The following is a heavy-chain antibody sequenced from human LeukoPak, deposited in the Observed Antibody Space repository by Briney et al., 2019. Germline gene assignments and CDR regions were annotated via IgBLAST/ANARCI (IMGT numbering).Heavy chain of an antibody. CDR3: ASSSGGYCSGGSCYPTDAFDI. D-gene: IGHD2-15*01. CDR1: GGTFSSYA. V-gene: IGHV1-69*05. J-gene: IGHJ3*02. Sequence: ASVKVSCKASGGTFSSYAISWVRQAPGQGLEWMGGIIPIFATANYAQKFQGRVTITTDESTSTAYMELSSLRSEDTAVYYCASSSGGYCSGGSCYPTDAFDIWGQGTMVTVSS. CDR2: IIPIFATA.